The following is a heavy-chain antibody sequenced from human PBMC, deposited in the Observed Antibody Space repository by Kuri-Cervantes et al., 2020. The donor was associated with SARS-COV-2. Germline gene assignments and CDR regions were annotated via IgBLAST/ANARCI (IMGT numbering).Heavy chain of an antibody. CDR3: ARAPPAHSSWYGHRAEDYYYYGMDV. D-gene: IGHD6-13*01. CDR2: ISYDGSNK. Sequence: LSLTCAASGFTFSSYAMHWVRQAPGKGLEWVAVISYDGSNKYYADSVKGRFTISRDNSKNTLYLQMNSLRAEDTAVYYCARAPPAHSSWYGHRAEDYYYYGMDVWGQGTTVTVSS. V-gene: IGHV3-30-3*01. CDR1: GFTFSSYA. J-gene: IGHJ6*02.